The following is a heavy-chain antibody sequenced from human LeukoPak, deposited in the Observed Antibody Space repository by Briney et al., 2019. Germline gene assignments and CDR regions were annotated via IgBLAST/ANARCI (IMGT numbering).Heavy chain of an antibody. CDR3: TTDAGMTTVTA. D-gene: IGHD4-17*01. CDR1: DSIFRHYG. Sequence: GGSLRLSCEASDSIFRHYGMHWVRQAPGKGLEWVAVIGDDGGDKHYEDSVKGRFTISRDNTKNTVYLQMNSLKTEDTAVYYCTTDAGMTTVTAWGQGTLVTVSS. V-gene: IGHV3-33*03. J-gene: IGHJ4*02. CDR2: IGDDGGDK.